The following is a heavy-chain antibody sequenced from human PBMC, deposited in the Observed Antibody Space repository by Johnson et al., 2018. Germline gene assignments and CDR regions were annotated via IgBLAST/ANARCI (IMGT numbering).Heavy chain of an antibody. V-gene: IGHV3-73*01. CDR3: TRVSTYYFDSSGDVFDI. J-gene: IGHJ3*02. CDR1: GFSFRGSA. Sequence: VQLVQSGGGLVQPGGSLKLSCAASGFSFRGSAMHWVRQSSEKGLEWVGRIRSEANAYATAYAASVKGRFTISRDDSNNTAYLQMNSLKTEDTAVYYCTRVSTYYFDSSGDVFDIWGQGTMVTVSS. D-gene: IGHD3-22*01. CDR2: IRSEANAYAT.